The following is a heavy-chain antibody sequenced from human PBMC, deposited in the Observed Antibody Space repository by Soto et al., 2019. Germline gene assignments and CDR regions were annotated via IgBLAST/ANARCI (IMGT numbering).Heavy chain of an antibody. CDR1: GGSISSGGYY. J-gene: IGHJ5*02. Sequence: QVQLQESGPGPVKPSQTLSLTCTVSGGSISSGGYYWSWIRQHPGKGLEWIGYIYYSGSTYYNPSLKSRVTISVDTSKNQFSLKLSSVTAADTAVYYCARGSARDYGDYAWFDPWGQGTLVTVSS. V-gene: IGHV4-31*03. CDR2: IYYSGST. CDR3: ARGSARDYGDYAWFDP. D-gene: IGHD4-17*01.